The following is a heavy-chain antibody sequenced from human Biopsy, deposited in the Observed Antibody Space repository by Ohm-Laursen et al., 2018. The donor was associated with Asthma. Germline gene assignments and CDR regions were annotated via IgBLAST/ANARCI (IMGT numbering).Heavy chain of an antibody. CDR1: GFAVSRDH. CDR2: IYSGGTS. V-gene: IGHV3-53*01. Sequence: SLRLSCAASGFAVSRDHMFWVRQAPGKGLEWVSIIYSGGTSHTADSVRGRFTISRDYSKNTLYLQMHSLRAEDTAVYYCARGVSSNWSHYYFDSWGQGTLVTVSS. D-gene: IGHD2-2*01. J-gene: IGHJ4*02. CDR3: ARGVSSNWSHYYFDS.